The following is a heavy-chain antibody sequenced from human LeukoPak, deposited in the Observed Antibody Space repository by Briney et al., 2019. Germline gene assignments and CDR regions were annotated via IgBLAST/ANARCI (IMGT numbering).Heavy chain of an antibody. Sequence: GGSLRLSCAASGFIFSSCWMSWVRQAPGKGLEWVANIKQDGSEKYYVDSVKGRFTISRDNTRNSLYLQINSLRAEDTAVYYCARYDFWSGYAFDYWGQGTLVTVSS. CDR1: GFIFSSCW. CDR3: ARYDFWSGYAFDY. CDR2: IKQDGSEK. D-gene: IGHD3-3*01. V-gene: IGHV3-7*01. J-gene: IGHJ4*02.